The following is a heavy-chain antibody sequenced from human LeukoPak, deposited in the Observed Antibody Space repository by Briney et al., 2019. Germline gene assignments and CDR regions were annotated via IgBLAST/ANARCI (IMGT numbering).Heavy chain of an antibody. D-gene: IGHD3-10*01. CDR1: GFTVSSNY. Sequence: GGSLRLSCAASGFTVSSNYMSWVRQAPGKWLEWVSVIYSGGSTYYADSVKGRFTISRDNSKNTLYLQMNSLRAEDTAVYYCASTPGPRVAVGGSGAFDIWGQGTMVTVSS. J-gene: IGHJ3*02. CDR3: ASTPGPRVAVGGSGAFDI. V-gene: IGHV3-53*01. CDR2: IYSGGST.